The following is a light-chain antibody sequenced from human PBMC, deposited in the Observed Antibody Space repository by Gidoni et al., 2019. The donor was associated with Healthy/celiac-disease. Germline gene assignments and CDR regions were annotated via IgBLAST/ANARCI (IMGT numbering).Light chain of an antibody. CDR3: QQSYSTLLT. CDR2: AAS. Sequence: DIQMTPSPSSLSASVGDRVTITCRARQSISSYLNWYQQKPGKAPKLLIYAASSLQSGVPSRFSGSGSGTDFTLTISSLQPEDFATYYCQQSYSTLLTFXEXTKVEIK. V-gene: IGKV1-39*01. CDR1: QSISSY. J-gene: IGKJ4*01.